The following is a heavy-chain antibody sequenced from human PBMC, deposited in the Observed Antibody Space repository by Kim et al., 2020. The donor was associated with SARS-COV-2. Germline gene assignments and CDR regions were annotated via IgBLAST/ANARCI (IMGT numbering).Heavy chain of an antibody. J-gene: IGHJ5*02. CDR2: IYSGGST. Sequence: GESLKISCAASGFTVSSNYMSWVRQAPGKGLEWVSVIYSGGSTYYADSVKGRFTISRDNSKNTLYLQMNSLRAEDTAVYYCASYGDYGNNWFDPWGQGTLVTVSS. D-gene: IGHD4-17*01. V-gene: IGHV3-53*01. CDR3: ASYGDYGNNWFDP. CDR1: GFTVSSNY.